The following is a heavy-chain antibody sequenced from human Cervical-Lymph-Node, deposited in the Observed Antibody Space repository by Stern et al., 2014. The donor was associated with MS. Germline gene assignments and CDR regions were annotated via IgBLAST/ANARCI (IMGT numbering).Heavy chain of an antibody. CDR1: GYTFTNYY. D-gene: IGHD2-8*01. CDR3: ARAQDYSNVVANY. Sequence: GQLEESGAEVKKPGASMRISCKASGYTFTNYYVHWVRQAPRQRLEWMGIINPTTGRTSYAQSFQGRVTMTRDTSTNTAYMELSSLRSEDTAVYFCARAQDYSNVVANYWGQGTLVTVSS. J-gene: IGHJ4*02. CDR2: INPTTGRT. V-gene: IGHV1-46*03.